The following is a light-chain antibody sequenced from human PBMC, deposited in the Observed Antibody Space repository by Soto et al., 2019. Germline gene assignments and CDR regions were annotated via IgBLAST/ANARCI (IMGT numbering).Light chain of an antibody. CDR3: SSYTRSRYYV. Sequence: QSALTQPASVSGSPGQSITISCTGTSSDIGGYNYVAWYQQHPGKAPKLMIYDVSNRPSGVSNRFSGSKSGKTASLTISGLQAEDEADYYCSSYTRSRYYVFGTGTKVTVL. CDR1: SSDIGGYNY. J-gene: IGLJ1*01. CDR2: DVS. V-gene: IGLV2-14*01.